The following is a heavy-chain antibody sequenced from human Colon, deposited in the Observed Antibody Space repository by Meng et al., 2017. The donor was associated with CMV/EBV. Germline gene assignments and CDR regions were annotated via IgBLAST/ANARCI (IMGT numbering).Heavy chain of an antibody. CDR2: IYNDGSGT. CDR3: AKRQDSSGWWGGGYYGMDV. V-gene: IGHV3-23*03. J-gene: IGHJ6*02. CDR1: GFPFINYD. Sequence: GSLRLSCAASGFPFINYDMNWVRQAPGKGLEWVSFIYNDGSGTYYADSVKGRFTISRDNSKNTLYLQMNSLRADDTAVYYCAKRQDSSGWWGGGYYGMDVWGQGTTVTVSS. D-gene: IGHD6-19*01.